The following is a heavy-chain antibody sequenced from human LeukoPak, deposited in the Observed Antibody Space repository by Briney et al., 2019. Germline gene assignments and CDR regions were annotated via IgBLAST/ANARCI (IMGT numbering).Heavy chain of an antibody. V-gene: IGHV1-69*01. J-gene: IGHJ4*02. Sequence: GSSVKVSCKASGGTFSSYAISWVRQAPGQGLEWMGGIIPIFGTANYAQKFQGRVTITADESTSTAYMELSSLRSEDTAVYYCARPNFKYCSSTSCYTPAFDYWGQGTLVTVSS. CDR1: GGTFSSYA. CDR3: ARPNFKYCSSTSCYTPAFDY. D-gene: IGHD2-2*02. CDR2: IIPIFGTA.